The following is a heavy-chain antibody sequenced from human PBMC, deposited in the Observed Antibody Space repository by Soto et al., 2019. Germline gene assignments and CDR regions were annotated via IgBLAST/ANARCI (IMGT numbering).Heavy chain of an antibody. V-gene: IGHV5-51*01. CDR3: ARQTGTRGWYKIDH. CDR1: GYRFTAYS. Sequence: PGESLKISCEGSGYRFTAYSIAWVRQMPGRGLEYMGIFNPSDSAPTYSPSFQGQVTISLDRSTNTAFLQWTSLKASDSAFYYCARQTGTRGWYKIDHWGQGTQVTVSS. J-gene: IGHJ4*02. CDR2: FNPSDSAP. D-gene: IGHD6-19*01.